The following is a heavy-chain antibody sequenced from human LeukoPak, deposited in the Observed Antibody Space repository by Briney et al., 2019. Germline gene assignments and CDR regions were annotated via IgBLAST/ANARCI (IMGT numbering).Heavy chain of an antibody. CDR3: ARMPRWDGYDLDY. Sequence: PSETLSLTCTVSGGSISSYYWSWIRQPPGKGLEWIGYIYYSGSTNYNPSLKSRVTISVDTSKNQFSLKLRSVTAADTAVYYCARMPRWDGYDLDYWGQGTLVTVSS. CDR2: IYYSGST. CDR1: GGSISSYY. J-gene: IGHJ4*02. V-gene: IGHV4-59*01. D-gene: IGHD5-12*01.